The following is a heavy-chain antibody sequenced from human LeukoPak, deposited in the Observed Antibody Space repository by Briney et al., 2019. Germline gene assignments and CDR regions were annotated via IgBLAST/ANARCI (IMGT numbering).Heavy chain of an antibody. V-gene: IGHV3-11*04. CDR2: IISSGSTI. D-gene: IGHD2-15*01. CDR1: GFTFSDYY. J-gene: IGHJ5*02. Sequence: GGSLRVSCAASGFTFSDYYMRWIRQAPGRGLEWVSYIISSGSTIYYADSVKGRFTISRDNAKNSLYLQMSSLRAEDTAVYYCARVGYCSGGSCYRSWFDPWGQGTLVTVSS. CDR3: ARVGYCSGGSCYRSWFDP.